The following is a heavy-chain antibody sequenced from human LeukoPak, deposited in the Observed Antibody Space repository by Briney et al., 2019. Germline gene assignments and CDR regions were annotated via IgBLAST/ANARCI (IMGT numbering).Heavy chain of an antibody. J-gene: IGHJ4*02. Sequence: ASVKVSCKVSGYTLTELSMHWVRQAPGKGLEWMGGFDPEGGETIYAQKFQGRVTMTEDTSTDTAYMELSSLRSEDTAVYYCATDLGPGVITMIGGWGQGTLVTVSS. V-gene: IGHV1-24*01. CDR2: FDPEGGET. D-gene: IGHD3-22*01. CDR1: GYTLTELS. CDR3: ATDLGPGVITMIGG.